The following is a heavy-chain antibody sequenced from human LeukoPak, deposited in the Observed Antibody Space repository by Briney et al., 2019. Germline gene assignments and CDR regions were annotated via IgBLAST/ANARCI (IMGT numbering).Heavy chain of an antibody. J-gene: IGHJ4*02. D-gene: IGHD1-26*01. CDR1: GYTFTNYY. CDR3: AREWELGSFDY. Sequence: ASVKVSCKASGYTFTNYYMHWVRQAPGQGLEWLGIINPSGATTSYARNFQGRVTMTRDMSTSTVYMELSSLRSEDTAVCYCAREWELGSFDYWGQGTLVTVSS. V-gene: IGHV1-46*01. CDR2: INPSGATT.